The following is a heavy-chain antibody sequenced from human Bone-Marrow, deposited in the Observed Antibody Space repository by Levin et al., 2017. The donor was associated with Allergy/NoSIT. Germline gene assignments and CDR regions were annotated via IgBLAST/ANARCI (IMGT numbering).Heavy chain of an antibody. CDR2: INRDGGAK. V-gene: IGHV3-7*03. CDR3: ARGPADAMAVADY. D-gene: IGHD2-15*01. CDR1: GFRFSSYW. J-gene: IGHJ4*02. Sequence: HPGGSLRLSCAASGFRFSSYWMKWVRQAPGKGLEWVTNINRDGGAKQYVDSVKGRFTISRDNAKNSLYLQMDSLRVEDTAVYYCARGPADAMAVADYWGQGTLVTVSS.